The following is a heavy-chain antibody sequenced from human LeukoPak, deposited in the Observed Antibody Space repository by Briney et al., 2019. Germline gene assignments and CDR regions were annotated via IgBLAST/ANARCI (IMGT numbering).Heavy chain of an antibody. J-gene: IGHJ5*02. Sequence: SETLSLTCTVSGGSISGHYWSWIRQPPGKGLEWIGYIYYSGSTNYNPSLKSRVTISVDTSKNQFSLKLSSVTAADTAVYYCARGGYCSSTSCYRGRGFDPWGQGTLVTVSS. V-gene: IGHV4-59*11. CDR3: ARGGYCSSTSCYRGRGFDP. CDR1: GGSISGHY. CDR2: IYYSGST. D-gene: IGHD2-2*03.